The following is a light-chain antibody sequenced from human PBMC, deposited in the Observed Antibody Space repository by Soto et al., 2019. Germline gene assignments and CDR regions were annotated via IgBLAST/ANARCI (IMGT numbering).Light chain of an antibody. CDR2: SND. CDR1: SSNIASNT. Sequence: QAVVTQPPSACGTPGQRVTVSCSGSSSNIASNTVNWYQQLPGTAPKLLIYSNDQRPSGVPDRFSASKSGTSASLAISGLQSEDEADYYCASWDDSLNRHVFGTGTNVTVL. CDR3: ASWDDSLNRHV. V-gene: IGLV1-44*01. J-gene: IGLJ1*01.